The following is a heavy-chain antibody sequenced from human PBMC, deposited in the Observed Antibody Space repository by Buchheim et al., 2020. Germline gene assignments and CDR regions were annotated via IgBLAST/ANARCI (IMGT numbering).Heavy chain of an antibody. D-gene: IGHD2-2*01. CDR1: GGSISSGGYY. CDR2: MYYSGST. Sequence: QVQLQQWGAGLLKPSETLSLTCAVFGGSISSGGYYWSWIRQHPGKGLEWIAYMYYSGSTYYNPSLKSRVSISIDTSKNQFSLKLSSVTAADTAVYYCARAHVGAPAAGLDYWGQGTL. J-gene: IGHJ4*02. CDR3: ARAHVGAPAAGLDY. V-gene: IGHV4-31*11.